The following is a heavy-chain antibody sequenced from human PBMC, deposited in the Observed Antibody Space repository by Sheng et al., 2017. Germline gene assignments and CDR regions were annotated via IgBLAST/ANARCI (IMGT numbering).Heavy chain of an antibody. V-gene: IGHV3-43D*04. CDR1: GFTFDDYA. D-gene: IGHD1-26*01. CDR2: ISWDGGST. J-gene: IGHJ4*02. CDR3: AKGKSGTYYEFLDY. Sequence: EVQLVESGGVVVQPGGSLRLFCAASGFTFDDYAMHWVRQAPGKGLEWVSLISWDGGSTYYADSVKGRFTISRDNSKNSLYLQMNSLRGEDTALYYCAKGKSGTYYEFLDYWGQGTLVTVSS.